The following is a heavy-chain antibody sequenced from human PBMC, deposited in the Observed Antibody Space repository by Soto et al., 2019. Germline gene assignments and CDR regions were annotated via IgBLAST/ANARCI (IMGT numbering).Heavy chain of an antibody. J-gene: IGHJ6*04. CDR2: VSFDGDKQ. CDR3: AKGTVAGTYYHYAVDV. Sequence: QVRLVESGGGVVQPGGSLRLSCAVSGFIFSSHTMHWVRQAPGKGLEWVALVSFDGDKQYYAHSVRGRFTISRDFSKNTLYLQMDSLRTDDTAVYICAKGTVAGTYYHYAVDVWGNGTTVTVSS. CDR1: GFIFSSHT. V-gene: IGHV3-30-3*01. D-gene: IGHD6-19*01.